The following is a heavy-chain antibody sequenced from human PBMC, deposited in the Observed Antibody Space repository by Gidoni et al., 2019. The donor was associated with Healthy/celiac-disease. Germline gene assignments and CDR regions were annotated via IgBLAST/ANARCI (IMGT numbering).Heavy chain of an antibody. V-gene: IGHV5-51*01. CDR1: GYSFTSYW. J-gene: IGHJ3*02. CDR3: ARHRYGGNSRNAFDI. Sequence: EVQLVQSGAEVKKPGESLKISCTGSGYSFTSYWIGWVRQMAGKGLEWMGIIYPGDSDTRYSPSFQGQVTISADKSISTAYLQWSSLKASDTAMYYCARHRYGGNSRNAFDIWGQGTMVTVSS. D-gene: IGHD4-17*01. CDR2: IYPGDSDT.